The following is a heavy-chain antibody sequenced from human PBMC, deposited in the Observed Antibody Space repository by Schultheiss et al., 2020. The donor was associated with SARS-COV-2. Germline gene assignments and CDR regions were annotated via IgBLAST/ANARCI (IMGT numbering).Heavy chain of an antibody. CDR1: GLTFNRHA. V-gene: IGHV3-30*04. D-gene: IGHD4-17*01. J-gene: IGHJ4*02. Sequence: GGSLRLSCAASGLTFNRHAMHWVRQAPGKGLEWVAVISNDGSNKDYADSVKGRFTISRDNSKNTLYLQMNSLRAEDTAVYYCAKDRYGDYGPYYFDYWGQGTLVTVSS. CDR3: AKDRYGDYGPYYFDY. CDR2: ISNDGSNK.